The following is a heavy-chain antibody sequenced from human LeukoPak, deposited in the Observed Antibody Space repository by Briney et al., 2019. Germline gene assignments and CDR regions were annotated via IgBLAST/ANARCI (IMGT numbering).Heavy chain of an antibody. D-gene: IGHD1-7*01. CDR2: IIPMVGIG. V-gene: IGHV1-69*04. CDR3: AREGEVSGTTGSCDY. J-gene: IGHJ4*02. Sequence: GGSVKVSCKASGGTFSSYAISSVRQAPGQGLEWMGRIIPMVGIGNYAQKFQGRVTITADKSTSTAYMDLSSLGSEDTAGYCCAREGEVSGTTGSCDYWGQGTLVTVSS. CDR1: GGTFSSYA.